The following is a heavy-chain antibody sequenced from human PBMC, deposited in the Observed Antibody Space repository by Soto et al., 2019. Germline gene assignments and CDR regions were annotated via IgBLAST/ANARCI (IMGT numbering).Heavy chain of an antibody. D-gene: IGHD3-9*01. V-gene: IGHV4-34*01. Sequence: SETLSLTCAVYGGSFSGYYWSWIRQPPGKGLEWIGEINHSGSTNYNPSLKSRVTISVDTSKNQLSLKLSSVTAADTAVYYCARDFPLLRYFDWLSRGYYYYGMDVWGQGTTVTVSS. CDR2: INHSGST. CDR3: ARDFPLLRYFDWLSRGYYYYGMDV. CDR1: GGSFSGYY. J-gene: IGHJ6*02.